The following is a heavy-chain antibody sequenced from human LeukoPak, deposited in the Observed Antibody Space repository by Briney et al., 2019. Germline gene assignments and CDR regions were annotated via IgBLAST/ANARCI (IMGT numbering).Heavy chain of an antibody. V-gene: IGHV4-59*01. CDR3: AITLSSGWPHDVFDI. CDR1: GGSISNYF. D-gene: IGHD6-19*01. J-gene: IGHJ3*02. Sequence: PSETLSLTCTVSGGSISNYFCNWIRQSPGKGWEWIAHMYYRGSANYNPSLPSPLTTSVDTSKHQFSLKLTSLTAADTAVYYCAITLSSGWPHDVFDIWGQGTMVTVSS. CDR2: MYYRGSA.